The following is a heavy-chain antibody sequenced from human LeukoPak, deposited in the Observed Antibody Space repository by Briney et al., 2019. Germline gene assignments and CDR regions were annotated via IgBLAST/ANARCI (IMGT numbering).Heavy chain of an antibody. CDR1: RVTFNSCS. CDR2: IIPLLGIV. Sequence: SVKVSCKASRVTFNSCSISWVRQAPGHGLEWMGRIIPLLGIVNYAQRFQGKVTITADKSTSTAYMELSSLRSEDTAMYFCASDRTIAAAVDPFDIWGQGTMVTVSS. CDR3: ASDRTIAAAVDPFDI. V-gene: IGHV1-69*04. J-gene: IGHJ3*02. D-gene: IGHD6-13*01.